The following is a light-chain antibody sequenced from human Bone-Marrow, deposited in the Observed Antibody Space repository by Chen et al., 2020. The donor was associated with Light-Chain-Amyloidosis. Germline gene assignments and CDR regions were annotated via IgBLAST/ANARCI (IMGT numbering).Light chain of an antibody. V-gene: IGLV1-51*02. CDR3: ATWDGGLSIVV. CDR2: KND. Sequence: QSVLTQPPSVSAAPGQMVTISCSGSSSNIGNNFVSWYQHLPGTAPKLLVYKNDQRLSGISDRFSGSTSGTSATLGITGLQTGDEADYYCATWDGGLSIVVFGGGTKLTVL. J-gene: IGLJ2*01. CDR1: SSNIGNNF.